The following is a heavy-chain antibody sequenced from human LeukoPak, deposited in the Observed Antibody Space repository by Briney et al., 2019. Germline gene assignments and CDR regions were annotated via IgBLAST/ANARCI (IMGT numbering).Heavy chain of an antibody. CDR3: ARGNLADAPNWFDP. V-gene: IGHV3-21*01. Sequence: ESGGSLRLSCAASGFTFSSYSMNWVRQAPGKGLEWVSSISSSSSYIYYADSVKGRFTISRDNAKNSLYLQMNSLRAEDTAVYYCARGNLADAPNWFDPWGQGTLVTVSS. CDR1: GFTFSSYS. J-gene: IGHJ5*02. D-gene: IGHD4-11*01. CDR2: ISSSSSYI.